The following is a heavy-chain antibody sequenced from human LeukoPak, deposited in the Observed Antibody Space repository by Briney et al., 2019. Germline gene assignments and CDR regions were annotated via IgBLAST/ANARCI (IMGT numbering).Heavy chain of an antibody. J-gene: IGHJ3*02. CDR1: GYTFTDYY. Sequence: ASVKVSCKASGYTFTDYYLHWVRQAPGQGLERMGWLNPNSGGTNFAQNFQGRVTMTRDTSITTAYMELSTLRSDDTAVYYCARYCPTSCNAGDTFDIWGQGTVVTVSS. D-gene: IGHD2/OR15-2a*01. CDR3: ARYCPTSCNAGDTFDI. V-gene: IGHV1-2*02. CDR2: LNPNSGGT.